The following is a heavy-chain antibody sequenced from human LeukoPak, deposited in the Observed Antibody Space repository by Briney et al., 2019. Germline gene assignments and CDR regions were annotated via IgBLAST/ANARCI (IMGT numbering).Heavy chain of an antibody. CDR3: AKVPSITIFGVVRV. CDR1: GFTLSRYI. Sequence: GGSLRLSCIASGFTLSRYIMNWVRQAPGKGLEWVSAISGSGGSTYYADSVKGRFTISRDNSKNTLYLQMNSLRAEDTAVYYCAKVPSITIFGVVRVWGQGTLVTVSS. D-gene: IGHD3-3*01. V-gene: IGHV3-23*01. CDR2: ISGSGGST. J-gene: IGHJ4*02.